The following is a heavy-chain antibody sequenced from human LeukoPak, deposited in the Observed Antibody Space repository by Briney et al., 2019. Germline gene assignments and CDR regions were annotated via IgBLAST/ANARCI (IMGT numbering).Heavy chain of an antibody. CDR3: ARDPTQYLRYGHFDY. Sequence: GGSLRLSCAASGFTFSSSAMDWVRQAPGKGLEWVSSINNVASHIYYAHSVKGRFTISRDNAKNSLYLQMNSLSDEDTAVYYCARDPTQYLRYGHFDYWGQGTLVTVSS. J-gene: IGHJ4*02. CDR1: GFTFSSSA. CDR2: INNVASHI. D-gene: IGHD5/OR15-5a*01. V-gene: IGHV3-21*01.